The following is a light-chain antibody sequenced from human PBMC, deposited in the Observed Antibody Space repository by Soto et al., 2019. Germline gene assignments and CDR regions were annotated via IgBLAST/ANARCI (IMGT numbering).Light chain of an antibody. J-gene: IGKJ2*01. CDR3: QQYYSTPLYT. CDR2: GAS. Sequence: EIVLTQSPGTLSLSPGERATLSCRASQSVSSNYLAWYQQKPGQAPRLLIYGASRRATGIPDRFSGSGSGTDFTLTISSLQAEDVAVYYCQQYYSTPLYTFGQGTKLEIK. V-gene: IGKV3-20*01. CDR1: QSVSSNY.